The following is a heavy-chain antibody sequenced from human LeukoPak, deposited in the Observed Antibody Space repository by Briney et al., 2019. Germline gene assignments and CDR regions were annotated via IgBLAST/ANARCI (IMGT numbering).Heavy chain of an antibody. D-gene: IGHD3-10*01. J-gene: IGHJ4*02. CDR2: INAGNGNT. Sequence: AASVKVSCKASGYTFTSYAMHWVRQAPGQRLEWMGWINAGNGNTKFSQNFQGRVTIARDTAATTAYMDLNSLRSEDTAVYYCVRGLLWFGELSPPGYWGQGTLVTVSS. V-gene: IGHV1-3*01. CDR1: GYTFTSYA. CDR3: VRGLLWFGELSPPGY.